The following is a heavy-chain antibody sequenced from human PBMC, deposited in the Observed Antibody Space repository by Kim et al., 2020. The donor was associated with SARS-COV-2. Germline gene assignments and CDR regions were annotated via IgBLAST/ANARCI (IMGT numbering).Heavy chain of an antibody. V-gene: IGHV1-46*01. CDR3: ETPTSCGAGSCYSIDAFDI. CDR1: GYTFTTYY. D-gene: IGHD2-15*01. Sequence: ASVKVSCKASGYTFTTYYIHWVRQAPGQGLEWMGIFNPGSGSSTYAQKFQGRITMTRDTSSSTVYMELSTVRSEDTAGYYCETPTSCGAGSCYSIDAFDIWGQGTLVTVSS. J-gene: IGHJ3*02. CDR2: FNPGSGSS.